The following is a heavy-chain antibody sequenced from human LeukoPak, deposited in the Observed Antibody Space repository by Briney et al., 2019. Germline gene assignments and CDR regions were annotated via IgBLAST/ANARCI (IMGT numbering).Heavy chain of an antibody. Sequence: GGSLRPSCAASGFTFSSYAMSWVRQAPGKGLEWVSAISGRGGSTYYADSVKGRFTISRDNSKNTLYLQMNSLRAEDTAVYYCAKEKRGYSGYYFDYWGQGTLVTVSS. CDR1: GFTFSSYA. CDR3: AKEKRGYSGYYFDY. D-gene: IGHD5-12*01. V-gene: IGHV3-23*01. J-gene: IGHJ4*02. CDR2: ISGRGGST.